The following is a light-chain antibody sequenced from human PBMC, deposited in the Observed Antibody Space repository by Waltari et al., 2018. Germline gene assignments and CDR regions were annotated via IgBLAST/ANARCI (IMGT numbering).Light chain of an antibody. V-gene: IGLV2-14*03. CDR3: TSYTTGRTYV. Sequence: QSVLTQPASVSGSPGQSITVSCTGTSSDVGSYNYVSWYQQHPGKAPKLLIYGVSHRPSGVSNRFSGSKSGNTASLTISGLQAEDEADYYCTSYTTGRTYVFGTGTKVTVL. CDR2: GVS. J-gene: IGLJ1*01. CDR1: SSDVGSYNY.